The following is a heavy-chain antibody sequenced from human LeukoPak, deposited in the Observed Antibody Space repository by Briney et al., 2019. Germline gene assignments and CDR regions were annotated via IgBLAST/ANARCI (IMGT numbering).Heavy chain of an antibody. CDR2: IYYSGST. D-gene: IGHD2-2*01. CDR3: ARGGTGFLKWFDP. Sequence: SQTLSLTCTVSGGSISSGGYYWSWIRQHPGKGLEWIGYIYYSGSTYYYPSLKSRVTISVDTSKNQFSLKLSSVTTADTAVYYCARGGTGFLKWFDPWGQGTLVTVSS. CDR1: GGSISSGGYY. V-gene: IGHV4-31*03. J-gene: IGHJ5*02.